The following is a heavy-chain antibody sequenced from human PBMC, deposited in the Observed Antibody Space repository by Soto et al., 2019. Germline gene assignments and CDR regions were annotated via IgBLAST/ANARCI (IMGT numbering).Heavy chain of an antibody. CDR3: ARDPEYYDSSGYANHYGMDV. J-gene: IGHJ6*02. CDR2: IYYSGST. CDR1: GGSISSYY. V-gene: IGHV4-59*01. Sequence: PSETLSLTCTVSGGSISSYYWSWIRQPPGKGLEWIGYIYYSGSTNYNPSLKSRVTISVDTSKNQFSLKLSSVTAADTAVYYCARDPEYYDSSGYANHYGMDVWGQGTTVTVSS. D-gene: IGHD3-22*01.